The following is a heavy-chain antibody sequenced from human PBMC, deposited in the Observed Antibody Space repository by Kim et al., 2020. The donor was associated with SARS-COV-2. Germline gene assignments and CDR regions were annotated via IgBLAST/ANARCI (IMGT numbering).Heavy chain of an antibody. J-gene: IGHJ4*02. CDR3: TRGPF. CDR2: GATT. Sequence: GATTRSADSVKGRFTISRDNSKNTLYLQMTGLRADDTGVYYCTRGPFWGQGTLVTVSS. V-gene: IGHV3-74*01.